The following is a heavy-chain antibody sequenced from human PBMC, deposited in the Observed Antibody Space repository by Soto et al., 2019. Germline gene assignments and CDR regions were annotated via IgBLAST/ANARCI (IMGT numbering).Heavy chain of an antibody. CDR1: VGSISIGGYS. D-gene: IGHD2-15*01. CDR2: IYHSGST. CDR3: ASNYCSGGSCYKNWFDP. V-gene: IGHV4-30-2*01. J-gene: IGHJ5*02. Sequence: SETLSISCAFSVGSISIGGYSWSWIRQPPGKGLEWIGYIYHSGSTYYNPSLKSRVTISVDRSKNQFSLKLRSVTAADTAVYYCASNYCSGGSCYKNWFDPWGQGTMVTVSS.